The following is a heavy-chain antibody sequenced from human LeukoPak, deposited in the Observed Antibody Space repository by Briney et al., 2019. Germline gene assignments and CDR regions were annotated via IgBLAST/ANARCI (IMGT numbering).Heavy chain of an antibody. CDR3: AKDQASIVGATSAFDI. J-gene: IGHJ3*02. V-gene: IGHV3-30*02. Sequence: GGSLRLSCAASGFTFSNAWMSWVRQAPGKGLEWVAFIRYDGSNKYYADSVKGRFTISRDNSKNTLYLQMNSLRAEDTAVYYCAKDQASIVGATSAFDIWGQGTMVTVSS. CDR1: GFTFSNAW. CDR2: IRYDGSNK. D-gene: IGHD1-26*01.